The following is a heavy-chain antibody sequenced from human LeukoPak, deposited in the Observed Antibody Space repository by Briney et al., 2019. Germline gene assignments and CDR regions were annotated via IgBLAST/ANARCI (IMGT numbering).Heavy chain of an antibody. CDR3: AKDGGTTVNAFDI. Sequence: GGSLRLSCAASGFTFSSYSMNWVRQAPGKGLEWVSSISSSSSYIYYADSVKGRFTISRDNAKNTLFLEMNSLRAEDTAVYYCAKDGGTTVNAFDIWGQGTMVTVSS. CDR1: GFTFSSYS. J-gene: IGHJ3*02. CDR2: ISSSSSYI. D-gene: IGHD4-17*01. V-gene: IGHV3-21*04.